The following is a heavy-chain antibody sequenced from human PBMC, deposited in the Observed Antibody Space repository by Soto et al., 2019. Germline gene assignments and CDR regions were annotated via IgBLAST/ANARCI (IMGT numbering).Heavy chain of an antibody. Sequence: EVQLVESGGGLVKPGGSLRLSCAASGFTFSNAWMNWVRQAPWKGLSWVVLIKSKTDGGTTDYAAPVKGRFTISRDYSKMSLYLQMNSLKTEDTARYYCTTDTTLRYLGWLLSPYYFVYWCQGPLVTVSS. V-gene: IGHV3-15*07. D-gene: IGHD3-9*01. J-gene: IGHJ4*02. CDR2: IKSKTDGGTT. CDR3: TTDTTLRYLGWLLSPYYFVY. CDR1: GFTFSNAW.